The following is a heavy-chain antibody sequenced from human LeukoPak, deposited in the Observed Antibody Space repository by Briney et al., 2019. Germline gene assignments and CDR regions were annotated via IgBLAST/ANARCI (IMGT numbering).Heavy chain of an antibody. CDR3: ARDPDDCSSTRCYSYFDC. J-gene: IGHJ4*02. CDR1: GFTFSSYW. Sequence: GGSLRLSCAVSGFTFSSYWMQWVGQARGKGGVWVSRIKGEGSSTTYAYSVKGRVTISRDNPKNTLYLQMNSLRAEYTAVYYCARDPDDCSSTRCYSYFDCWGQGALVTVSS. V-gene: IGHV3-74*01. CDR2: IKGEGSST. D-gene: IGHD2-2*01.